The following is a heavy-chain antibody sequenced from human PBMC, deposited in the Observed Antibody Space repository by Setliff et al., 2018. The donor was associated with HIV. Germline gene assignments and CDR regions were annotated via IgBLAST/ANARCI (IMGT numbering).Heavy chain of an antibody. V-gene: IGHV3-48*01. CDR1: GFTFSSYR. CDR2: ISSSSSTI. J-gene: IGHJ4*02. Sequence: PGGSLRLSCAASGFTFSSYRMNWVRQAPGKGLEWVSYISSSSSTICYADSVKGRFTISRDNAKNSLYLQMNSLRAEDTAVYYCGSWVGSHFDYWGQGTLVTVSS. D-gene: IGHD2-15*01. CDR3: GSWVGSHFDY.